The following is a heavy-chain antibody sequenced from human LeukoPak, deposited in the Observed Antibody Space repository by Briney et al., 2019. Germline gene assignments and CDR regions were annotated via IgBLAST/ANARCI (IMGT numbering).Heavy chain of an antibody. Sequence: GASVKVSCKASGYTFTSYYMHWVRQAPGQGLEWMGIINPNGGSTSYAQKFQGRVTMTRDTSMSTVYMELSRLRSEDTAVYYCARGGLVVPAAADAFDIWGQGTMVTVSS. J-gene: IGHJ3*02. D-gene: IGHD2-2*01. V-gene: IGHV1-46*01. CDR3: ARGGLVVPAAADAFDI. CDR2: INPNGGST. CDR1: GYTFTSYY.